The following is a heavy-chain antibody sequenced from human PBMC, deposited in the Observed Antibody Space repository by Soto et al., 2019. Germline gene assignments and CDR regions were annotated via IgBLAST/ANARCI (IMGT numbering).Heavy chain of an antibody. J-gene: IGHJ6*03. D-gene: IGHD3-9*01. CDR2: INAGNGNT. CDR3: ARGGLLYYDILTGYYPDYYYMDV. Sequence: ASVKVSCKASGYTFTSYAMHWVRQAPGQRLEWMGWINAGNGNTKYSQKFQGRVTITRDTSASTAYMELSSLRSEDTAVYYCARGGLLYYDILTGYYPDYYYMDVWGKGTTVTVSS. V-gene: IGHV1-3*01. CDR1: GYTFTSYA.